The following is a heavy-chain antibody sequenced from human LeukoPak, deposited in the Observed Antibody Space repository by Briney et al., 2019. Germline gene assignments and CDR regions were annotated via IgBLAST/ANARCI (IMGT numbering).Heavy chain of an antibody. Sequence: PSETLSLTCTVSGGSFSNSYWNWIRQPPGKGLEWIGHIYDSGSTTYNPSLKSRVTMSVDTSKNQFSLNLSSVTAADTAVYYCARGRIGGPKAPFDYWGQGTLVTVSS. CDR2: IYDSGST. D-gene: IGHD3-16*01. V-gene: IGHV4-59*01. CDR1: GGSFSNSY. J-gene: IGHJ4*02. CDR3: ARGRIGGPKAPFDY.